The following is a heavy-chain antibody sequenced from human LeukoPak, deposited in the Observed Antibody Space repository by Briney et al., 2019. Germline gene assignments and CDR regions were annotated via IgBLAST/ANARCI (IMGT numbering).Heavy chain of an antibody. Sequence: GGSLRLSCAASGFTFTTYWMGWVRQAPGKGLEWVASIKQDGSEKYYVDSVKGRFSISRDNAENSLYLQMNSLRADDTAFYYCARPLLYYYGSETYFWFDPWGQGTLVTVSS. D-gene: IGHD3-10*01. CDR3: ARPLLYYYGSETYFWFDP. V-gene: IGHV3-7*01. CDR2: IKQDGSEK. CDR1: GFTFTTYW. J-gene: IGHJ5*02.